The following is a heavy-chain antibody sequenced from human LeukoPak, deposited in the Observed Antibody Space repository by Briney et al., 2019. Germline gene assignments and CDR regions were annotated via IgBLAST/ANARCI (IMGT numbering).Heavy chain of an antibody. CDR1: GFTFSSYA. CDR2: ISGSGSSI. Sequence: PGGSLRLSCAASGFTFSSYAMNWVRQAPGKGLEWVSIISGSGSSIYYADSVKGGFTISRDNSKNTLYLQMNSLRAEDTAVYYCAKRPMAGSGSSPNRHFDYWGQGTLVTVSS. V-gene: IGHV3-23*01. CDR3: AKRPMAGSGSSPNRHFDY. D-gene: IGHD1-26*01. J-gene: IGHJ4*02.